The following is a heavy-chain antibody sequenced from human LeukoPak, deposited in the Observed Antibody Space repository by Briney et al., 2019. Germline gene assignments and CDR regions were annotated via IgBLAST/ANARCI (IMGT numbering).Heavy chain of an antibody. CDR1: GFTFSSYA. D-gene: IGHD3-3*01. Sequence: GGSLRLSCAASGFTFSSYAMSWVRQAPGKGLEWVSAISGSGGSTSYADSVKGRFTISRDNAKNTLYLQMNSLRAEDTAVYYCARDWGSYDFWSGYPIGDAFDIWGQGTMVTVSS. CDR2: ISGSGGST. V-gene: IGHV3-23*01. CDR3: ARDWGSYDFWSGYPIGDAFDI. J-gene: IGHJ3*02.